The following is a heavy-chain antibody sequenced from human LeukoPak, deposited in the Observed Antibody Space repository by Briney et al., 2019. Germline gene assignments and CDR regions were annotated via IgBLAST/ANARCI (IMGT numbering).Heavy chain of an antibody. D-gene: IGHD3-22*01. CDR3: AREVTYYYDSSGYYSWFDP. CDR2: ITPIFGTA. V-gene: IGHV1-69*13. CDR1: GYTFTSYG. J-gene: IGHJ5*02. Sequence: ASVKVSCKASGYTFTSYGISWVRQAPGQGLEWMGGITPIFGTANYAQKFQGRVTITADESTSTAYMELSSLRSEDTAVYYCAREVTYYYDSSGYYSWFDPWGQGTLVTVSS.